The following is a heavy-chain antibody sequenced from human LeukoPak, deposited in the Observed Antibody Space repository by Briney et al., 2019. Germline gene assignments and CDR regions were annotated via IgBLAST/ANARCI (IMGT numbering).Heavy chain of an antibody. V-gene: IGHV4-39*01. CDR1: SGSISSSTYY. Sequence: SETLSLTCTVSSGSISSSTYYWGWIRQPPGKGLEWIGSIYYRGSTYYNPSLKSRVTISVDTSKNQFSLKLSSVTAADTAVYYCARLIAAAGNIVDYWGQGTLVTVSS. J-gene: IGHJ4*02. CDR2: IYYRGST. CDR3: ARLIAAAGNIVDY. D-gene: IGHD6-13*01.